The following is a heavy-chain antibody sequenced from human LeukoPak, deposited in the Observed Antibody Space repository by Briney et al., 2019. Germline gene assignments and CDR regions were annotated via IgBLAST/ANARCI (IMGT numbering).Heavy chain of an antibody. CDR3: ARRGISSSWAHFDY. CDR2: IKQDGSEK. V-gene: IGHV3-7*05. D-gene: IGHD6-13*01. J-gene: IGHJ4*02. Sequence: QSGGSLRLSCAASGFTFSSYWMTWVRQAPGKGLEWVAKIKQDGSEKYYVDSVKGRFTISRDNAKNSLYLQMNSLGAEDTAVYYCARRGISSSWAHFDYWGQGALVTVSS. CDR1: GFTFSSYW.